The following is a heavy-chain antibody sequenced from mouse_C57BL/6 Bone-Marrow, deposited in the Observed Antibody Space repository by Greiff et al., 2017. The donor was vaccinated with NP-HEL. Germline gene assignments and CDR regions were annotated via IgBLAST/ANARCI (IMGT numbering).Heavy chain of an antibody. CDR2: INPNNGGT. D-gene: IGHD2-4*01. CDR1: GYTFTDYY. CDR3: ARALIYYDYAFAY. V-gene: IGHV1-26*01. J-gene: IGHJ3*01. Sequence: VQLQQSGPELVKPGASVKISCKASGYTFTDYYMNWVKQSHGKSLEWIGDINPNNGGTSYNQKFKGKATLTVDKSSSTAYMELRSLTSEDSAVYYCARALIYYDYAFAYWGQGTLVTVSA.